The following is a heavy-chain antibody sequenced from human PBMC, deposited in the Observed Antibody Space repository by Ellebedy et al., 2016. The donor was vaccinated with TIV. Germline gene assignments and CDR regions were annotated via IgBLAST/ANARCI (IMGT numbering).Heavy chain of an antibody. CDR3: AAAAGAGDDAFDI. CDR2: ISYDGSNE. D-gene: IGHD6-13*01. J-gene: IGHJ3*02. Sequence: GGSLRLXCAASGFTFSNYAIHWVRQAPGKGLEWVAVISYDGSNEYYADSVKGRFTISRDKAKNSLYLQMNSLRAEDTAVYYCAAAAGAGDDAFDIWGQGTMVTVSS. CDR1: GFTFSNYA. V-gene: IGHV3-30*03.